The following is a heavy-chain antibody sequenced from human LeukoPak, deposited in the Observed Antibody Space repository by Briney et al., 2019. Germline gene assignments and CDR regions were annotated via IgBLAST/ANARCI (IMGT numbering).Heavy chain of an antibody. CDR2: ISGYNGNT. D-gene: IGHD2-2*01. V-gene: IGHV1-18*01. J-gene: IGHJ4*02. Sequence: ASVKVSCKATGYTFSNYGITWVRQAPGQGLEWMGWISGYNGNTNYAQKFRGRVTMTTETSTSTAYMELRSLRSDDTAVYYCARTCSGSSCYVIYWGQGTLLTVSS. CDR3: ARTCSGSSCYVIY. CDR1: GYTFSNYG.